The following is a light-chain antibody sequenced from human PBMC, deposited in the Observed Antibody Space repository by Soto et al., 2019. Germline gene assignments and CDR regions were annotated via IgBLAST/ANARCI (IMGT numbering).Light chain of an antibody. CDR2: GHN. CDR1: SANSASNV. Sequence: QSVLAQPPAVSGTPGHRVTISYAGSSANSASNVVNWYQRLPGRAPKLLIYGHNQRPSGVPDRFSGSKSGTSASLAISGLQSEDEAEYYCAAWDDNLSGFYVFGTGTKVTVL. V-gene: IGLV1-44*01. CDR3: AAWDDNLSGFYV. J-gene: IGLJ1*01.